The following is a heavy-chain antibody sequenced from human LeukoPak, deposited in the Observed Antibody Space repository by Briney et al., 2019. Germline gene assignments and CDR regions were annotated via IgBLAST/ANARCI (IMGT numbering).Heavy chain of an antibody. CDR2: IKQDGSER. V-gene: IGHV3-7*01. Sequence: GGSLRLSCVGSGFTFSSDWMSWVRQAPGKGLEWVANIKQDGSERYYVDSLRGGVTISRDNAKNSLYLQMNSLRAEDTSVYYCASDGGWGKLYSWGQGTLVTVSS. CDR3: ASDGGWGKLYS. D-gene: IGHD7-27*01. CDR1: GFTFSSDW. J-gene: IGHJ4*02.